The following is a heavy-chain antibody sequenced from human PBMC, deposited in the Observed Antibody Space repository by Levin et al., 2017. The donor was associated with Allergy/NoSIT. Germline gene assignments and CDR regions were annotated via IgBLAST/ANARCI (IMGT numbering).Heavy chain of an antibody. CDR1: GGSINSGGYY. CDR3: ARRGYSYNDAFNI. D-gene: IGHD5-18*01. CDR2: IYYSGDT. Sequence: LSLTCTVSGGSINSGGYYWNWIRQHPGKGLESIGYIYYSGDTYYNPSLESRVTISLDTSRNQFSLKLKSLTAADTAVYYCARRGYSYNDAFNIWGQGTMITVSS. V-gene: IGHV4-31*03. J-gene: IGHJ3*02.